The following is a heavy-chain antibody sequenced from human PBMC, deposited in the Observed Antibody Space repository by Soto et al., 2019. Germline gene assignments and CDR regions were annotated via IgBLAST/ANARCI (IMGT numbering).Heavy chain of an antibody. Sequence: GGSLRLSCAASGFAFSSYAMSWVRQAPGKGLEWVGRIRNKGNSYTTEYAASVRGRFTISRDDSESSLYLQMNSLKTEDTAMYYCARVRSRSWGIDAFELWGKGTMVTVSS. V-gene: IGHV3-72*01. J-gene: IGHJ3*01. CDR1: GFAFSSYA. D-gene: IGHD6-13*01. CDR3: ARVRSRSWGIDAFEL. CDR2: IRNKGNSYTT.